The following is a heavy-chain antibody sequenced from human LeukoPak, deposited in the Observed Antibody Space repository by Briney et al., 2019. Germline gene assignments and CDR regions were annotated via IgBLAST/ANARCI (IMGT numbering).Heavy chain of an antibody. CDR3: ARRAKDGYRPFYFDS. CDR2: IHDTGRT. Sequence: SETLSLTCTVSSGSISSYYWNGIRQPPGKGLEGSAYIHDTGRTNYNPSLKSRVTISMDTPEKQFSLKLTSVTAADTAIYYCARRAKDGYRPFYFDSWGQGTLVTVSS. D-gene: IGHD5-24*01. V-gene: IGHV4-59*08. CDR1: SGSISSYY. J-gene: IGHJ4*02.